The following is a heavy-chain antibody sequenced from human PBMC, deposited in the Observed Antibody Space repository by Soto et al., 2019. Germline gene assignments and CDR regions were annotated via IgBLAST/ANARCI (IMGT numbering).Heavy chain of an antibody. CDR1: GFRFSEHS. V-gene: IGHV3-48*02. CDR2: ISSNSEKT. CDR3: ARLPKGSLVTA. J-gene: IGHJ4*02. Sequence: ESGGGLVSPGGSLRLSCVASGFRFSEHSMNWVRQAPGKGLQWISYISSNSEKTYYADSVKGRFTVSRDNAKNALFLQMNSLRDDDTATYYCARLPKGSLVTAWGQGARVTVSS. D-gene: IGHD2-21*02.